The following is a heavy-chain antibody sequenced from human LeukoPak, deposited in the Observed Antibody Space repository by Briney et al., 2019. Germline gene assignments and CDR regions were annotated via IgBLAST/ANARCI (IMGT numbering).Heavy chain of an antibody. J-gene: IGHJ4*02. CDR2: INGDGGST. D-gene: IGHD1-1*01. Sequence: GGSLRLSCAASGFTFDDYAMHWVRQAPGKGLEWVSLINGDGGSTYYADSVKGRFTISRDNSKNSLYLQMNSLRTEDTALYYCAKDISTGTFGSDAVSSFDYWGQGTLVTVSS. CDR1: GFTFDDYA. V-gene: IGHV3-43*02. CDR3: AKDISTGTFGSDAVSSFDY.